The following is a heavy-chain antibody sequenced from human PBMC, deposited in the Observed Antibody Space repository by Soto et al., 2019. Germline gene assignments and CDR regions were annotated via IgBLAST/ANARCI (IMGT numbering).Heavy chain of an antibody. J-gene: IGHJ4*02. CDR2: ISYDGSNK. CDR1: GFTFSSYA. D-gene: IGHD2-15*01. CDR3: ARDRASSFIGATATLFDY. Sequence: GGSLRLSGAASGFTFSSYAMHWVRQAPGKGLEWVALISYDGSNKYFGDSVKGRFTISRDNSKNTLYLQMNSLRAEDTAVYYCARDRASSFIGATATLFDYWGQGTLVTVSS. V-gene: IGHV3-30-3*01.